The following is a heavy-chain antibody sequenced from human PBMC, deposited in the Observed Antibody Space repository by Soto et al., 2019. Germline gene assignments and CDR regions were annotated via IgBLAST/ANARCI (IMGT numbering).Heavy chain of an antibody. J-gene: IGHJ5*02. CDR2: IYYSGST. CDR3: ARDRAPFRVVVPAAQNWFDP. Sequence: SETLSLTCTVSGGSISSYYWSWIRQPPGKGLEWIGYIYYSGSTNYNPSLKSRVTISVDKSTSTAYMELSSLRSEDTAVYYFARDRAPFRVVVPAAQNWFDPWGQGTLVTVSS. D-gene: IGHD2-2*01. CDR1: GGSISSYY. V-gene: IGHV4-59*01.